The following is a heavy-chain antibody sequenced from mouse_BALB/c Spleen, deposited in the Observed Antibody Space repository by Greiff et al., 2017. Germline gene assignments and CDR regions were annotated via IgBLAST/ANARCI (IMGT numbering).Heavy chain of an antibody. CDR2: ISCYNGAT. Sequence: LVKTGASVKISCKASGYSFTGYYMHWVKQSHGKSLEWIGYISCYNGATSYNQKFKGKATFTVDTSSCTAYMQFNSLTSEDSAVYYCARGITTVVADYAMDYWGQGTSVTVSS. CDR3: ARGITTVVADYAMDY. CDR1: GYSFTGYY. J-gene: IGHJ4*01. D-gene: IGHD1-1*01. V-gene: IGHV1S34*01.